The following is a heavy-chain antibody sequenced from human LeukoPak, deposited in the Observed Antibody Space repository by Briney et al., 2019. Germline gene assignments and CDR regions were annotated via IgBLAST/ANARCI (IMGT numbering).Heavy chain of an antibody. CDR3: ARGLAYGGSPRVAFDM. V-gene: IGHV1-8*01. J-gene: IGHJ3*02. CDR2: MNPSSGNT. CDR1: GYTFTSYD. Sequence: ASVKVSCKASGYTFTSYDINWVRQATGQGLEWLGWMNPSSGNTGYEQKFQGRLTMTRNTSITTAYMELSSLRSEDSAVYYCARGLAYGGSPRVAFDMWGQGTMVTVSS. D-gene: IGHD4-23*01.